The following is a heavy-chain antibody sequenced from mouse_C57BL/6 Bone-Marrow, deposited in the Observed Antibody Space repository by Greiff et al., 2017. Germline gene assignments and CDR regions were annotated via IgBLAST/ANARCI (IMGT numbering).Heavy chain of an antibody. D-gene: IGHD1-1*01. CDR3: ERGGSYYDGYYAMDY. V-gene: IGHV1-55*01. CDR2: IYPGSGST. Sequence: QVQLQQPGAELVKPGASVKMSCKASGYTFTSYWITWVKQRPGQGLEWIGDIYPGSGSTNYNEKFKSKATLTVDTSSSTAYMQLSSLTSEDSAVXDCERGGSYYDGYYAMDYWGQGTSVTGAS. J-gene: IGHJ4*01. CDR1: GYTFTSYW.